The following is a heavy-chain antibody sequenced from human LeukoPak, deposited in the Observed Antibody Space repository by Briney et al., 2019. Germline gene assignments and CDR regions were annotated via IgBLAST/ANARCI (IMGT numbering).Heavy chain of an antibody. CDR1: GFTFSNSG. J-gene: IGHJ4*02. CDR2: IQFHGSDI. Sequence: GGSLRLSCAASGFTFSNSGMHWVRQAPGRGLEWVAFIQFHGSDIFYADSVEGRFTISRDNSKNTLYLQMNSLRAEDTAVYYCARTRTYSSSWYAYWGQGTLVTVSS. V-gene: IGHV3-30*02. CDR3: ARTRTYSSSWYAY. D-gene: IGHD6-13*01.